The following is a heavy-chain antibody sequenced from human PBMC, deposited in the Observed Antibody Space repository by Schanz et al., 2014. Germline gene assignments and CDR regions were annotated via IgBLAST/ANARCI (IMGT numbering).Heavy chain of an antibody. CDR2: IYYSGST. J-gene: IGHJ6*02. CDR1: GRSISSYY. CDR3: AREMGRRFFDYNYGMDV. D-gene: IGHD3-3*01. Sequence: QVQLQESGPGLVKPSETLSLTCSVSGRSISSYYWSWIRQPPGKGLEWIGHIYYSGSTNYNPSLKSRVTISADTSKNQFSLKMSSLTAADTATYYCAREMGRRFFDYNYGMDVWGQGTSVTVS. V-gene: IGHV4-59*12.